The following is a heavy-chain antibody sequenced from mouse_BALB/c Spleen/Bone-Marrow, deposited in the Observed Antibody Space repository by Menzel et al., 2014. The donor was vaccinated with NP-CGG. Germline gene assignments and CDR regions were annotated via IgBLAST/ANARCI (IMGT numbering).Heavy chain of an antibody. V-gene: IGHV5-9-2*01. CDR1: GLSLNSYG. Sequence: VKLVESGGGLVKSGGSLKLSCAASGLSLNSYGMSWVRQTPEKRLEWVATISGGGSYTFYPDSVKGRFTISRDNAKNNLYLQLSSLRSEDTALYYCARHAYYDQTEVSFVYWGQGTLVTVSA. J-gene: IGHJ3*01. CDR3: ARHAYYDQTEVSFVY. D-gene: IGHD2-4*01. CDR2: ISGGGSYT.